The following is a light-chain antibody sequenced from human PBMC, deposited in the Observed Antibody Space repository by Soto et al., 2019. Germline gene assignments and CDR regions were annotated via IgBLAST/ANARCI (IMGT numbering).Light chain of an antibody. CDR2: GAS. CDR1: QSVSSSY. V-gene: IGKV3-20*01. CDR3: QQYGSSRT. J-gene: IGKJ1*01. Sequence: VLTQSPGTLSVSAGDSATLSCRASQSVSSSYLAWYQQKPGQAPRLLIYGASSRATGITDRFSGSGSGTDFTLTISRLEPEDFAVYYCQQYGSSRTVGQGTKLDI.